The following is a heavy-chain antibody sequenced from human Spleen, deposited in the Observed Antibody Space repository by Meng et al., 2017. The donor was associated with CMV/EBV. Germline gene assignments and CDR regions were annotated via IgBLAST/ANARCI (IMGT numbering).Heavy chain of an antibody. J-gene: IGHJ5*02. CDR3: TRDIGYYWFDP. CDR2: IYSGGSA. D-gene: IGHD3-22*01. CDR1: GFTVSSNY. V-gene: IGHV3-53*01. Sequence: GGSLRLSCAASGFTVSSNYMNWVRQAPGKGLEWVSVIYSGGSAYYADYVRDRFTISRDNSKNTVHLQMNSLRAEDPAVYYCTRDIGYYWFDPWGQGTLVTVSS.